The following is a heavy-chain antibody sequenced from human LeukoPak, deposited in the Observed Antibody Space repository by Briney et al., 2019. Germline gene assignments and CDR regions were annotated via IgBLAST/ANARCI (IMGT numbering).Heavy chain of an antibody. V-gene: IGHV1-2*02. Sequence: ASVKVSCKASGYTFTGYYMHWVRQAPGQGLEWMGWINPNSGGTNCAQKFQGRVTMTRDTSISTAYMELSRLRSDDTAVYYCARAYSPDGDYWFDPWGQGTLVTVSS. D-gene: IGHD4-17*01. CDR3: ARAYSPDGDYWFDP. CDR2: INPNSGGT. CDR1: GYTFTGYY. J-gene: IGHJ5*02.